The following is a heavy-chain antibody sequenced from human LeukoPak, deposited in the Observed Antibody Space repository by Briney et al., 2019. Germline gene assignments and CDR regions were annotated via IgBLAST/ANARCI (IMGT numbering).Heavy chain of an antibody. J-gene: IGHJ4*02. D-gene: IGHD4-23*01. V-gene: IGHV3-43*02. CDR1: GFTFDDYT. Sequence: PGESLKISCAASGFTFDDYTMHWVRQAPGKGLEWVSLISGDGGTTYYADSVKGRFTISRDNSKNSLYLQVNSLRTEDTALYYCAKDVYGGNMGDLGYWGQGTLVTVSS. CDR3: AKDVYGGNMGDLGY. CDR2: ISGDGGTT.